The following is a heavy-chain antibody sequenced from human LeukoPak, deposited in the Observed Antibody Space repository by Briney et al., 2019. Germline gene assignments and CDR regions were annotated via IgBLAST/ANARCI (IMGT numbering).Heavy chain of an antibody. CDR3: AKDAKRNYDFWDRFHC. J-gene: IGHJ4*02. Sequence: GGSLRLSCAASGFTFSSYSLSWVRQAPGKGLEWVSAISGSGESTYYAGSVKGRFTISRDNSKNTLYLQMNSLRAEDTALYYCAKDAKRNYDFWDRFHCCGQRTLVTVSS. CDR2: ISGSGEST. CDR1: GFTFSSYS. V-gene: IGHV3-23*01. D-gene: IGHD3-3*01.